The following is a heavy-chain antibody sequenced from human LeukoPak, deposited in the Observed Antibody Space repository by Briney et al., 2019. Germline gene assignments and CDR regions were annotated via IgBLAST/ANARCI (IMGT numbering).Heavy chain of an antibody. J-gene: IGHJ5*02. CDR3: ARPLSLGYCSGGSCYGRGAWFDR. Sequence: GSLRLSCVASGFNVSTNYMSWVRQPPGKGLEWIGQIYHSGSTNYNPSLKSRVTISVDKSKNQFSLKLRSVTAADTAVYYCARPLSLGYCSGGSCYGRGAWFDRWGQGTLVTVSS. CDR1: GFNVSTNY. V-gene: IGHV4-4*02. CDR2: IYHSGST. D-gene: IGHD2-15*01.